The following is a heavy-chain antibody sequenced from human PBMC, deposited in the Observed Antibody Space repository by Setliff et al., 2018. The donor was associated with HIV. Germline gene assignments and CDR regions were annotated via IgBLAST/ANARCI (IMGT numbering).Heavy chain of an antibody. V-gene: IGHV4-4*07. D-gene: IGHD3-3*01. CDR3: ARGREWTHLDY. CDR2: IYASGST. Sequence: PSETLSLTCNVSGGSISGYYWSWIRQPAGKGLEWIGRIYASGSTNYNPSPKSRVTMSVDTSKNHFSLKLSSVTAADTAVFYCARGREWTHLDYWGQGTLVTVSS. J-gene: IGHJ4*02. CDR1: GGSISGYY.